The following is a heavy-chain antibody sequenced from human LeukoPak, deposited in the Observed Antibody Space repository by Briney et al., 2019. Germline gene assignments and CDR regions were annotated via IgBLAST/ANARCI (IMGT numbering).Heavy chain of an antibody. V-gene: IGHV3-21*01. J-gene: IGHJ3*02. Sequence: PGGSLRLSCAASGFTFSSYSMNWVRQAPGKGLEWVSSISSSSSYIYYADSVKGRFTISRDNAKNSLYLQMNSLRAEDTAVCYCARDRELLLLNAFDIWGQGTMVTVSS. D-gene: IGHD1-26*01. CDR3: ARDRELLLLNAFDI. CDR1: GFTFSSYS. CDR2: ISSSSSYI.